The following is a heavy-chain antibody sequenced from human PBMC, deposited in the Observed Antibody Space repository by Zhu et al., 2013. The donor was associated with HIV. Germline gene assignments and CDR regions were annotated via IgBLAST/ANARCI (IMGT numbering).Heavy chain of an antibody. V-gene: IGHV4-34*01. Sequence: QVQLQQWGAGLLKPSETLSLTCAVYGGSFSGYYWSWIRQPPGKGLEWIGEINHSGSTNYNPSLKSRVTISVDTSKNQFSLKLSSVTAADTAVYYCARGPRAVAEKLPYYYYYYGMDVWGQGTTVTGLL. D-gene: IGHD6-19*01. CDR1: GGSFSGYY. CDR3: ARGPRAVAEKLPYYYYYYGMDV. CDR2: INHSGST. J-gene: IGHJ6*02.